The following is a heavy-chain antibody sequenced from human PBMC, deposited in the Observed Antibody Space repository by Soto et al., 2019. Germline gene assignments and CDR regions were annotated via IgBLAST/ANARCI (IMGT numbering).Heavy chain of an antibody. J-gene: IGHJ5*02. CDR3: ARKMPTMIVVVIQNWFDP. V-gene: IGHV4-34*01. CDR1: GGSFSGYY. D-gene: IGHD3-22*01. Sequence: SETLSLTCAVYGGSFSGYYWSWIRQPPGKGLEWIGEINHSGSTNYNPSLKSRVTISVDTSKNQFSLKLSSVTAADAAVYYCARKMPTMIVVVIQNWFDPWGQGTLVTVSS. CDR2: INHSGST.